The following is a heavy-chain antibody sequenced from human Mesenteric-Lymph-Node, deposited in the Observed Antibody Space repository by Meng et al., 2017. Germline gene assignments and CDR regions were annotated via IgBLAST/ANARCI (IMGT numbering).Heavy chain of an antibody. J-gene: IGHJ4*02. CDR1: GGSISSYY. V-gene: IGHV4-59*12. CDR2: IYYSGST. CDR3: ARASIPYYYDSSGPFDY. D-gene: IGHD3-22*01. Sequence: SETLSLTCTVSGGSISSYYWSWIRQPPGKGLEWIGYIYYSGSTNYNPSLKSRVTISVDTSKNQFSLKLSSVTAADTAVYYCARASIPYYYDSSGPFDYWGQGTLVTVSS.